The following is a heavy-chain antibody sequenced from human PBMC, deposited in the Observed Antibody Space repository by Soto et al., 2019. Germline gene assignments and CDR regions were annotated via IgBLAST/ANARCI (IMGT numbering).Heavy chain of an antibody. CDR1: GYSFTSFW. CDR2: IEPSDSYT. D-gene: IGHD6-6*01. V-gene: IGHV5-10-1*01. CDR3: ARQEGSSSDFYYYGMDV. Sequence: GESLKISCKGSGYSFTSFWITWVRQMPGKGLEWMGKIEPSDSYTTYSPSLQGHVTISADKSISTAYLQWSSLKASDTAIYYCARQEGSSSDFYYYGMDVWGPGTTVTVSS. J-gene: IGHJ6*02.